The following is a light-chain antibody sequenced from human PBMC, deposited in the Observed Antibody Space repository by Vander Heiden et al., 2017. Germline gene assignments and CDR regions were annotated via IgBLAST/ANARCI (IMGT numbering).Light chain of an antibody. CDR3: QQDGSSPFT. CDR1: QSVSSIY. J-gene: IGKJ3*01. Sequence: TVSTQSPGTLPLSPGERATLSCRASQSVSSIYLAWYQQKPDQAPRLVIQGASSRATGIPNRFSGSGSGTDFTLTISRLEPEDFAEYYYQQDGSSPFTFGHGTKVDIK. V-gene: IGKV3-20*01. CDR2: GAS.